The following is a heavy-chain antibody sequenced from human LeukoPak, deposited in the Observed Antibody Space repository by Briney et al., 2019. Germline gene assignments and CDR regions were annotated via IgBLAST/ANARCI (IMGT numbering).Heavy chain of an antibody. CDR3: ARAGILGIFHYFDY. V-gene: IGHV1-2*02. Sequence: ASVKVSCKASGYTFTGYYMHWVRQAPGQGLEWMGWINPNSGGTNYAQKFQGRVTMTRDTSISTAYMELSRLRSDDTAVYYCARAGILGIFHYFDYWGQGTLVTVSS. CDR1: GYTFTGYY. D-gene: IGHD2-21*02. J-gene: IGHJ4*02. CDR2: INPNSGGT.